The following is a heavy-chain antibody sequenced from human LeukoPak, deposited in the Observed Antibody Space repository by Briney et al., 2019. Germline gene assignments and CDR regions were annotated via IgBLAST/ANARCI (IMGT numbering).Heavy chain of an antibody. J-gene: IGHJ5*02. CDR3: ARRRIAAAGRKTYNWFDP. CDR1: GYTFTSYD. D-gene: IGHD6-13*01. Sequence: ASVKVSCKASGYTFTSYDINWVRQATGQGLEWMGWMNPDSGNTGYAQKFQGRVTMTRNTSISTAYMELSSLRSEDTAVYYCARRRIAAAGRKTYNWFDPWGQGTLVTVSS. CDR2: MNPDSGNT. V-gene: IGHV1-8*01.